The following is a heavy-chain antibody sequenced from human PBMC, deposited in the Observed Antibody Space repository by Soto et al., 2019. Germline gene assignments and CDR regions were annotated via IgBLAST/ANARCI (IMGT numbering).Heavy chain of an antibody. Sequence: ASVKVSCKASGYTFTGYYMHWVRQAPGQGLEWMGWINPNSGGTNYAQKFQGRVTMTRDTSISTAYMELSRLRSDDTAVYYCAAPPPTSSPRGYYHYYGMDVWGQGTPVTVSS. CDR2: INPNSGGT. J-gene: IGHJ6*02. CDR3: AAPPPTSSPRGYYHYYGMDV. CDR1: GYTFTGYY. D-gene: IGHD2-2*01. V-gene: IGHV1-2*02.